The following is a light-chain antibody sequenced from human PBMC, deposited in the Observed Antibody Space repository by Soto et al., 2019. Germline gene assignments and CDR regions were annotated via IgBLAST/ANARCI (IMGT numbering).Light chain of an antibody. CDR3: QRRYRTLLT. CDR2: AAS. CDR1: QSISSY. Sequence: DIQMTQSPSSLSASVRDRVTITCRAIQSISSYLNWYQQKPGKAPKLLTYAASSLQRGVPSRFSGRGSGTDFTLSISSLQPEDFATCCCQRRYRTLLTFGGGTKLEIK. J-gene: IGKJ4*01. V-gene: IGKV1-39*01.